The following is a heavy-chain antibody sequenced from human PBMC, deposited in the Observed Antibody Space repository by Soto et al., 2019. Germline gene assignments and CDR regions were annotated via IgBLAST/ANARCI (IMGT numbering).Heavy chain of an antibody. V-gene: IGHV1-46*01. J-gene: IGHJ4*02. Sequence: QVQLVQSGAEVKMPGASVKVSCKAYGYTFTNHHVHWVRLAPGQGLEWMGIVTPINGATHYEARFQARVALTRDTSTNTVYLELSSLRSEDTAVYYCVREASATFMNCGFDVWGQGTLVAVSS. D-gene: IGHD2-21*01. CDR3: VREASATFMNCGFDV. CDR1: GYTFTNHH. CDR2: VTPINGAT.